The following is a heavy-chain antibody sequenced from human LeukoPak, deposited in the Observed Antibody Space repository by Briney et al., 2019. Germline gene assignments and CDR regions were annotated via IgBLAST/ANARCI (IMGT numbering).Heavy chain of an antibody. CDR3: ARDRLSSGWLTDS. Sequence: GRSLRLSCAASGFTFSSYGMHWVRQAPGKGLEWVAVISYDGSNKYYADSVKGRFTISRDNAKNSLYLQMNSLRVEDTAVYYCARDRLSSGWLTDSWGQGTLVTVSS. V-gene: IGHV3-30*03. D-gene: IGHD6-19*01. CDR1: GFTFSSYG. J-gene: IGHJ4*02. CDR2: ISYDGSNK.